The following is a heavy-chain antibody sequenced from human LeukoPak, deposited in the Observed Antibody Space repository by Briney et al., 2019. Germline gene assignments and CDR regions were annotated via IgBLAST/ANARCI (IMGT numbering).Heavy chain of an antibody. J-gene: IGHJ6*02. CDR2: IIPIFGTA. D-gene: IGHD2-21*02. Sequence: ASVKVSCKASGGTFSSYAISWVRQAPGQGLEWMGGIIPIFGTANYAQKFQGRVTITADESTSTAYMELSSLRSEDTAVYYCARAKLSIVVVTATSELDVWGQGTTVTVSS. CDR3: ARAKLSIVVVTATSELDV. CDR1: GGTFSSYA. V-gene: IGHV1-69*01.